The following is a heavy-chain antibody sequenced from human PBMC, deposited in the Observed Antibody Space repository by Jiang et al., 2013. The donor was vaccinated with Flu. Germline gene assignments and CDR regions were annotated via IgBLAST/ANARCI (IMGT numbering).Heavy chain of an antibody. CDR1: GGTFSSYA. CDR3: ARVPDSGSYEFDY. D-gene: IGHD1-26*01. CDR2: IIPILGIA. V-gene: IGHV1-69*04. J-gene: IGHJ4*02. Sequence: SGAEVKKPGSSVKVSCKASGGTFSSYAISWVRQAPGQGLEWMGRIIPILGIANYAQKFQGRVTITADKSTSTAYMELSSLRSEDTAVYYCARVPDSGSYEFDYWGQGTPVTVSS.